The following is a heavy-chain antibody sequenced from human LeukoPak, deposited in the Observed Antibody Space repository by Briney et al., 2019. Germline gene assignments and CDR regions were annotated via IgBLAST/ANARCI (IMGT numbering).Heavy chain of an antibody. CDR2: ISADNGNT. CDR1: GYTFTSYG. CDR3: ARDWPSPLSWYFDL. J-gene: IGHJ2*01. Sequence: ASVKVSCKASGYTFTSYGISWVRQAPGQGLEWMGWISADNGNTNYAQKLQGRVTMTTDTSTSTAYMELRSLRSDDTAVYYCARDWPSPLSWYFDLWGRGTLATVSS. V-gene: IGHV1-18*01.